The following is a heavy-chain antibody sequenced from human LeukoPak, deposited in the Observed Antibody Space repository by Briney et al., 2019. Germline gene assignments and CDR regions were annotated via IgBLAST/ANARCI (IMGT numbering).Heavy chain of an antibody. CDR3: AKGSPYYYGSGKENWFDP. CDR1: GFTFSSYS. CDR2: ISGIGGST. D-gene: IGHD3-10*01. Sequence: GGSLRLSCAASGFTFSSYSMNWVRQAPGKGLEWVSAISGIGGSTYYADSVKGRFTFSRDNSKSTLYLQMNSLRAEDTAVYYCAKGSPYYYGSGKENWFDPWGQGTLVTVSS. V-gene: IGHV3-23*01. J-gene: IGHJ5*02.